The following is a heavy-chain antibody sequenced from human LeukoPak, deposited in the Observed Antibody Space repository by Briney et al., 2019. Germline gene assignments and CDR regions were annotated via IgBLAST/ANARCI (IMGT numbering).Heavy chain of an antibody. CDR3: ARATMVTPIDY. D-gene: IGHD4-23*01. CDR2: IYYSGST. J-gene: IGHJ4*02. CDR1: GGSISSSSYY. V-gene: IGHV4-39*07. Sequence: PSETLSLTCTVSGGSISSSSYYWGWIRQPPGKGLEWIGSIYYSGSTYYNPSLKSRVTISVDTSKNQFSLKLSSVTAADTAVYYCARATMVTPIDYWGQGTLVTVSS.